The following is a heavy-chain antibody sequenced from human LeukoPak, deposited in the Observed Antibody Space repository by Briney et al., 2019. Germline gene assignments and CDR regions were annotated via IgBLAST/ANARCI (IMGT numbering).Heavy chain of an antibody. V-gene: IGHV3-7*01. J-gene: IGHJ4*02. Sequence: PGGSLTLSCTASGFTFSKYWMTWVRQAAGKGPEWVANIRKGGSQRYYVDSVRGRFTISRDNAKNSLFLQMNGLRAEDTAVYYCAGRGGSSSRRSPIDYWGQGTLVTVSS. CDR1: GFTFSKYW. CDR2: IRKGGSQR. D-gene: IGHD6-6*01. CDR3: AGRGGSSSRRSPIDY.